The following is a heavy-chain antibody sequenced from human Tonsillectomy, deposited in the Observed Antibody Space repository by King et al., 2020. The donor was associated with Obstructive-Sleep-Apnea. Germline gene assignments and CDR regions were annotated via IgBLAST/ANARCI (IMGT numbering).Heavy chain of an antibody. Sequence: QLVQSGAEVKKPGESLKISCKVSGDSFTSYWIGWVRQIPVKGLELMGIIYPGDSDTRYSPALQGQVTICADNTIRTAYLQWITRKASYTAMYYCARQGHYDILTGYQTDYYYYYGMDVWGQGTTVTVSS. V-gene: IGHV5-51*01. CDR3: ARQGHYDILTGYQTDYYYYYGMDV. D-gene: IGHD3-9*01. CDR2: IYPGDSDT. J-gene: IGHJ6*02. CDR1: GDSFTSYW.